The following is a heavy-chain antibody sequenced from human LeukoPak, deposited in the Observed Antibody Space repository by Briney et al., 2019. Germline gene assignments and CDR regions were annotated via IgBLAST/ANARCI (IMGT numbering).Heavy chain of an antibody. D-gene: IGHD1-26*01. CDR2: IYSGGST. V-gene: IGHV3-53*01. CDR3: AKGGGSYYVNWFDP. Sequence: GGSLRLSYAASGFTVSSNYMSWVRQAPGKGLEWVSVIYSGGSTYYADSVKGRFTISRDNSKNTLYLQMNSLRAEDTAVYYCAKGGGSYYVNWFDPWGQGTLVTVSS. CDR1: GFTVSSNY. J-gene: IGHJ5*02.